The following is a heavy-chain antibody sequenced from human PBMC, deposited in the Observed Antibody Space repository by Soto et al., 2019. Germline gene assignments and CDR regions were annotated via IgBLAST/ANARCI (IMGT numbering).Heavy chain of an antibody. CDR3: ARPPSQGFSYYFDY. Sequence: GSLSLSCAASGFTFSDYYMSWIRQARGKGLEWVSYISSSSSYTNYADSVKGRFTISRDNAKNSLYLQMNSLRAEDTAVYYCARPPSQGFSYYFDYWGQGTLVTVSS. V-gene: IGHV3-11*06. J-gene: IGHJ4*02. CDR2: ISSSSSYT. CDR1: GFTFSDYY.